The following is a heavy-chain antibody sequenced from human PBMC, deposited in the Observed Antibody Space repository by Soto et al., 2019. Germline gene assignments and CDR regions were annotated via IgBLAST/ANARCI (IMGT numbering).Heavy chain of an antibody. V-gene: IGHV3-23*01. CDR1: GFTCSSYD. D-gene: IGHD2-8*02. Sequence: LRLSCAASGFTCSSYDMSWVRQAPGKGLEWVSTILVGGSTHYPDSVKGRFTISRDNSKNTVFLQMNSLTAGDTAVYYCAKATAAGGGAFDICGQGTMVTVSS. CDR2: ILVGGST. CDR3: AKATAAGGGAFDI. J-gene: IGHJ3*02.